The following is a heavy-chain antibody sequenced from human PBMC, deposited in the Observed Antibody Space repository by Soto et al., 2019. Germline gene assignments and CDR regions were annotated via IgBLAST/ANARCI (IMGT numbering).Heavy chain of an antibody. CDR2: ISYDGSNK. J-gene: IGHJ6*02. CDR1: GFTFSSYG. V-gene: IGHV3-30*18. Sequence: HPGGSLRLSCAASGFTFSSYGMHWVRQAPGKGLEWVAVISYDGSNKYYADSVKGRFTISRDNSKNTLYLQMNSLRAEDTAVYYCAKDLGPVFRGVNYYYYYGMDVWGQGTTVTVSS. CDR3: AKDLGPVFRGVNYYYYYGMDV. D-gene: IGHD3-10*01.